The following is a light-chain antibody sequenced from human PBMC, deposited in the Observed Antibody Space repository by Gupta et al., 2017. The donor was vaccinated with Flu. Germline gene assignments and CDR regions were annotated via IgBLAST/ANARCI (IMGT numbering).Light chain of an antibody. CDR1: SNDIGTYKY. J-gene: IGLJ2*01. Sequence: SNDIGTYKYVSWYQQQPGKAPELIIFEVNKRPSGVSTLFCGSKSGNTASLTISGLQAEDEAVYCCSSYTNTNTPVVFGGGTKLTVL. CDR3: SSYTNTNTPVV. CDR2: EVN. V-gene: IGLV2-14*03.